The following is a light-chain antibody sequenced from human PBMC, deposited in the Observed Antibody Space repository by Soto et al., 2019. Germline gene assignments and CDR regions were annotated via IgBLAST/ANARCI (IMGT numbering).Light chain of an antibody. J-gene: IGKJ2*01. Sequence: EIVLTQSPGTLSLSQGERATLSCRASQSVSSSYLAWYQQKPGQAPRLLIYGASSRATGIPDRFSGSGSGTDFTLTISRLEPEDFAVYYCQQYGSSPTYTFGQGIKLEIK. CDR3: QQYGSSPTYT. CDR2: GAS. CDR1: QSVSSSY. V-gene: IGKV3-20*01.